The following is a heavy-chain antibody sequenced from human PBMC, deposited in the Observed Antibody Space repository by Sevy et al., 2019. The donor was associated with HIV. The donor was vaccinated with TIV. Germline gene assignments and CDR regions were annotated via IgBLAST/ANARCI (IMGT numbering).Heavy chain of an antibody. Sequence: ASVKVSCKASGYTFTSYDINWVRQATGQGLEWMGWMNPNSGNTGYAQKFQGRVTMTRNTSISTAYMELSSLRSEDTAGYYRARGLSSGYSGDWYFDLWGRGTLVTVSS. J-gene: IGHJ2*01. CDR3: ARGLSSGYSGDWYFDL. D-gene: IGHD3-22*01. CDR2: MNPNSGNT. CDR1: GYTFTSYD. V-gene: IGHV1-8*01.